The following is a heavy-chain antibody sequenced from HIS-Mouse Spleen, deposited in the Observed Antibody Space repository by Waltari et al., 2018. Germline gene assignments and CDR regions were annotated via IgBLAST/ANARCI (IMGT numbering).Heavy chain of an antibody. D-gene: IGHD1-26*01. V-gene: IGHV1-2*02. CDR2: INPNSGGT. CDR3: ARVGYSGSYYYGMDV. J-gene: IGHJ6*02. Sequence: QVQLVQSGAEVKKPGASVEVSCKASGYTFTGCYMHCVRQAPGQGLEWMGWINPNSGGTNYAQKFQGRVTMTRDTSISTAYMELSRLRSDDTAVYYCARVGYSGSYYYGMDVWGQGTTVTVSS. CDR1: GYTFTGCY.